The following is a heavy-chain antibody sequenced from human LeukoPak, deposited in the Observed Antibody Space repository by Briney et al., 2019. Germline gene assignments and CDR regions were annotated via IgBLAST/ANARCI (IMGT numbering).Heavy chain of an antibody. J-gene: IGHJ6*03. CDR1: GYTFTSYG. CDR2: ISAYNGNT. Sequence: ASVKVSCKASGYTFTSYGISWVRQAPGQGLEWMGWISAYNGNTNYAQKFQGRVTITADESTSTAYMELSSLRSEDTAVYYCARVSFSGYDRAYYYYYMDVWGKGTTVTISS. CDR3: ARVSFSGYDRAYYYYYMDV. D-gene: IGHD5-12*01. V-gene: IGHV1-18*01.